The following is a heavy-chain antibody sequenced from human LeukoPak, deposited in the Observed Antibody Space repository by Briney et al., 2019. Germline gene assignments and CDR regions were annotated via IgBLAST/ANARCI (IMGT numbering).Heavy chain of an antibody. V-gene: IGHV4-59*01. Sequence: SETLSLTCTVSGGSISSYYWSWIRQPAGKGLEWIGYIYYSGSTNYNPSLKSRVTISVDTSKNQFSLKLSSVTAADTAVYYCARENIVVVPAAIHNWFDPWGQGTLVTVSS. CDR2: IYYSGST. CDR3: ARENIVVVPAAIHNWFDP. J-gene: IGHJ5*02. D-gene: IGHD2-2*01. CDR1: GGSISSYY.